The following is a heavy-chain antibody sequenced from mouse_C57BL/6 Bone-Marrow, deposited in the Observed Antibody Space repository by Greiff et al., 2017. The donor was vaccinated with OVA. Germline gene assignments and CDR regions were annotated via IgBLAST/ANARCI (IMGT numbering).Heavy chain of an antibody. D-gene: IGHD1-1*01. CDR2: INPNYGTT. CDR1: GYSFTDYN. CDR3: ARNYYGSSPFDY. Sequence: VQLKESGPELVKPGASVKISCKASGYSFTDYNMNWVKQSHGKSLEWIGVINPNYGTTSYNQKFKGKATLTVDQSSSTAYMQLNSLTSEDSAVYYCARNYYGSSPFDYWGQGTTLTVAS. J-gene: IGHJ2*01. V-gene: IGHV1-39*01.